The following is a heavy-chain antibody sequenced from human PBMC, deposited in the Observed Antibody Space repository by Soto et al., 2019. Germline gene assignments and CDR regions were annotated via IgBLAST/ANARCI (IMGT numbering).Heavy chain of an antibody. CDR2: INMYETVT. Sequence: GGSLRLSCVASGVPFSPVCMSWVRQSPGKGLVWVSRINMYETVTPYSDSVKGRFTISRDNSKNTLDLQMNDLRAEDTDVYYCARDRANWFDHWGQGTLVTVSS. V-gene: IGHV3-74*01. CDR3: ARDRANWFDH. J-gene: IGHJ5*02. CDR1: GVPFSPVC.